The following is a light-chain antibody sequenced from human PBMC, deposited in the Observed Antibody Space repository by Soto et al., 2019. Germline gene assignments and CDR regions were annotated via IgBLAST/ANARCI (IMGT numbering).Light chain of an antibody. J-gene: IGKJ3*01. Sequence: EIVMTQAPLTLPVISGEPASISCRPSQSLLYNNTYNYLDWYVQKPGQSPLLFIYFGSNRAPGVPSRFSGSGSGTEFNLTVSSLQPDDFATYYCQQYNRYSCGPGTKVDI. CDR3: QQYNRYS. CDR1: QSLLYNNTYNY. V-gene: IGKV2-28*01. CDR2: FGS.